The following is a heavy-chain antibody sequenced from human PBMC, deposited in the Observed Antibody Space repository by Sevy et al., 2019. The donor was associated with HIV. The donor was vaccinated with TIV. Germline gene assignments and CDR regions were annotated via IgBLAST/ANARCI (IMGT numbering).Heavy chain of an antibody. CDR2: TCDSGAT. CDR1: GGTINDQC. D-gene: IGHD1-26*01. J-gene: IGHJ4*02. V-gene: IGHV4-59*08. CDR3: AGENAWGRGYS. Sequence: SETLSLTCTVSGGTINDQCWSWIRLPPGKGLEWIGYTCDSGATNYNPSLKSRLTISIDKSKSQFSLRLSSVTAADTAMYYCAGENAWGRGYSWGQGTLVTVSS.